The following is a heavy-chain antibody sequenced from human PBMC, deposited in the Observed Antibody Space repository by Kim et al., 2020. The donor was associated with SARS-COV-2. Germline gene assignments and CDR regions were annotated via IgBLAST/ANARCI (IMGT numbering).Heavy chain of an antibody. CDR2: INSDGRST. J-gene: IGHJ6*02. V-gene: IGHV3-74*01. Sequence: GGSLRLSCAASDFTFSSYWMHWVRQAPGKGLVWVSRINSDGRSTSYADSVKGRFTISRDIAKNTLYLQMNSLRAEDTAVHFCAKGGTYSYDKMDVWGQGTTVTVSS. D-gene: IGHD5-18*01. CDR1: DFTFSSYW. CDR3: AKGGTYSYDKMDV.